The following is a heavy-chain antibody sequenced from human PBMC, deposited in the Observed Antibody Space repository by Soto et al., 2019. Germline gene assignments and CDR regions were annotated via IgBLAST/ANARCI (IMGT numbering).Heavy chain of an antibody. CDR3: ARQGRYCSGGSCYSEDY. Sequence: QLQLQESGPGLVKPSETLSLTCTVSGGSISSSNYYWGWIRQPPGNGLEWIGSVHYSGSTYYNPSLKSRVTISVDTSKNQFSLKLSSVTAADTAVYYCARQGRYCSGGSCYSEDYWGQGTLVTVSS. D-gene: IGHD2-15*01. CDR1: GGSISSSNYY. J-gene: IGHJ4*02. V-gene: IGHV4-39*01. CDR2: VHYSGST.